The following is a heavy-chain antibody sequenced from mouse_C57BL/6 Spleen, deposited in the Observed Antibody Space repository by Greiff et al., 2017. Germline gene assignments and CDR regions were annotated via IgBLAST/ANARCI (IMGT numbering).Heavy chain of an antibody. Sequence: EVQGVESGGGLVKPGGSLKLSCAASGFTFSSYAMSWVRQTPEKRLEWVATISDGGSYTYYPDNVKGRFTISRDNAKNNLYLQMSHLKSEDTAMYYCAREGDGYQYYFDYWGQGTTLTVSS. CDR1: GFTFSSYA. D-gene: IGHD2-3*01. CDR3: AREGDGYQYYFDY. V-gene: IGHV5-4*01. J-gene: IGHJ2*01. CDR2: ISDGGSYT.